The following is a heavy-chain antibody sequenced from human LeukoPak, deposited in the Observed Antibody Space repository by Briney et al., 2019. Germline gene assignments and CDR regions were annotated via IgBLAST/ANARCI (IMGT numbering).Heavy chain of an antibody. CDR3: ARLMVRGVKVADY. V-gene: IGHV4-61*01. Sequence: PSETLSLTCTVSGGSVSSGSYYWSWIRQPPGTGLEWIGYIYYSGSTNYNPSLKSRVTISVDTSKNQFSLKLSSVTAADTAVYYCARLMVRGVKVADYWGQGTLVTVSS. CDR2: IYYSGST. CDR1: GGSVSSGSYY. J-gene: IGHJ4*02. D-gene: IGHD3-10*01.